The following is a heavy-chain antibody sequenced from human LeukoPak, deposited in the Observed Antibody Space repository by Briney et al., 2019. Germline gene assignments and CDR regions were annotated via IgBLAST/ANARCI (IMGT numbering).Heavy chain of an antibody. CDR3: AKDPHYCSCTSCYRRHYYYYYGMDV. CDR2: ISYDGSNK. V-gene: IGHV3-30*18. D-gene: IGHD2-2*02. CDR1: GFTFSSYG. J-gene: IGHJ6*02. Sequence: GGSLRLSCAASGFTFSSYGMHWVRQAPGKGLEWVAVISYDGSNKYYADSVKGRFTISRDNSKNTLYLQMNSLRAEDTAVYYCAKDPHYCSCTSCYRRHYYYYYGMDVWGQGTTVTVSS.